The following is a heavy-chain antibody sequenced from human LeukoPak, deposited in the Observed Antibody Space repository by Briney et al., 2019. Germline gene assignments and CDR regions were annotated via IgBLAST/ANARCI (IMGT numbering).Heavy chain of an antibody. V-gene: IGHV3-7*01. D-gene: IGHD6-13*01. CDR1: GFTFSSYW. CDR2: INQDGSEN. Sequence: GGSLRLSCAASGFTFSSYWMSWVRQSPGKGLEWVANINQDGSENHYVDSVKGRFTISRDNAKNSVFAQMNGLRVEDTAVYYCVRAGGSSWLDFWGQGTLVTVSS. J-gene: IGHJ5*01. CDR3: VRAGGSSWLDF.